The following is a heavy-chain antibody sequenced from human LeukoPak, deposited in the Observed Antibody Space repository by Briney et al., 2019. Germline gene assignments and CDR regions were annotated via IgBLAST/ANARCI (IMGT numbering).Heavy chain of an antibody. Sequence: SETLSLTCAVFGFPISSGFSWAWIRQSPGKGQEWIASISYSATTYYKPSLESRLFISADTSNNQFSVRLTSVTAADTAVYYCARVGAVPGIDPWGQGILVTVSS. CDR2: ISYSATT. V-gene: IGHV4-38-2*01. D-gene: IGHD3-16*01. CDR1: GFPISSGFS. CDR3: ARVGAVPGIDP. J-gene: IGHJ5*02.